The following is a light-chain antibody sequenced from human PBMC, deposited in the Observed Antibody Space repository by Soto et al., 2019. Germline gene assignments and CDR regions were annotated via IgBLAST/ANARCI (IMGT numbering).Light chain of an antibody. CDR3: MQALQISYT. CDR1: QSLLHSNGYNY. Sequence: DIVMTQSPLSLPVTPGEPASISCRSSQSLLHSNGYNYLDWYLQKPGQSPQLLIYLGSNRASGVPDRFSGSGSGTDFTLKISRVEAEDVGLYYCMQALQISYTFGQGTKLEIK. CDR2: LGS. J-gene: IGKJ2*01. V-gene: IGKV2-28*01.